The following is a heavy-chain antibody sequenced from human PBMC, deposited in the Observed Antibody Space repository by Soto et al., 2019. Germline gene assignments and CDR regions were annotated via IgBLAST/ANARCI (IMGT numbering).Heavy chain of an antibody. V-gene: IGHV4-59*01. J-gene: IGHJ5*02. CDR2: IYYSGST. CDR3: ARGPTGKFDP. CDR1: GGSISSYY. Sequence: QVQLQESGPGLVKPSETLSLTCTVSGGSISSYYWSWIRQPPGKGLEWIGYIYYSGSTNYNPSLTSRVTISVDTSKNQFSLKLSSVTAADTAVYYCARGPTGKFDPWGQGTLVTVSS.